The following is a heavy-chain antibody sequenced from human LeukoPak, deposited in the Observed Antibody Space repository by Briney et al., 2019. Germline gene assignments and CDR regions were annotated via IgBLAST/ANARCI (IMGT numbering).Heavy chain of an antibody. J-gene: IGHJ4*02. V-gene: IGHV4-4*02. D-gene: IGHD5-12*01. CDR3: WHSGYESGFDY. CDR2: IHHSGST. Sequence: SGTLSLTCAVPGGSISSGNWWSWVRQPPGKGLEWIGEIHHSGSTNYNPSLKSRVTISVDNSKNQFSLKVRSVTAADTAVYYCWHSGYESGFDYWGQGTLVTVSS. CDR1: GGSISSGNW.